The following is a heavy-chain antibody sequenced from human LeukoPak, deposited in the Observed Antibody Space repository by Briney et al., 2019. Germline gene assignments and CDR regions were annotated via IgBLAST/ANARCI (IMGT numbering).Heavy chain of an antibody. V-gene: IGHV3-23*01. Sequence: PGGSLRLSCAASGFTFSNSAMTWVRQAPGKGLQWVSGIDTKGTRTYYADSVRGRFSISRDNSKNTLFLQMNSLRVEDTAVYYCVKEEVATIPPLWGQGTLVTVSS. CDR2: IDTKGTRT. J-gene: IGHJ4*02. D-gene: IGHD5-12*01. CDR1: GFTFSNSA. CDR3: VKEEVATIPPL.